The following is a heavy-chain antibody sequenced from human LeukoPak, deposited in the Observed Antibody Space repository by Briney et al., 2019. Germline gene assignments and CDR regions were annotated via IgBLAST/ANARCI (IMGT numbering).Heavy chain of an antibody. CDR1: GGSISSYY. CDR2: IYCSGST. J-gene: IGHJ4*02. Sequence: SETLSLTCTVSGGSISSYYWSWIRQPPGKGLEWIGYIYCSGSTNYNPSLKSRVTISVDTSKNQFSLKLSSVTAADTAVYYCARDRGMANFDYWGQGTLVTVSS. V-gene: IGHV4-59*01. CDR3: ARDRGMANFDY. D-gene: IGHD5-24*01.